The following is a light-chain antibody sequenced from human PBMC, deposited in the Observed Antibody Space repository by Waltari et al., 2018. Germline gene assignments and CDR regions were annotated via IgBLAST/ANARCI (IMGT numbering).Light chain of an antibody. V-gene: IGLV2-11*01. CDR1: SSDVGGYHY. CDR3: CSYAGSYTRWV. J-gene: IGLJ3*02. CDR2: DVS. Sequence: QSALTQPRSVSGSPGQSVTISCTGTSSDVGGYHYVSWYQQHPGKAPKLMIYDVSKRPSGVPDRFSGSKSGNTASLTISGLQAEDEADYYCCSYAGSYTRWVFGGGTKLTVL.